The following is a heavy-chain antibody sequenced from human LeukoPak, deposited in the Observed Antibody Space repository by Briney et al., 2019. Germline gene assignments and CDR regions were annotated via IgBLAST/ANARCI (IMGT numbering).Heavy chain of an antibody. CDR1: GYTFTGSY. CDR2: INPNSGGT. J-gene: IGHJ4*02. Sequence: ASVKVSCKASGYTFTGSYMHWVRQAPGQGLEWMGWINPNSGGTNYAQKFQDRVTMTRDTSISTAYMELSRLRSDDTAVYYCARAPGSGSYYIYSTEYYFDYWGQGTLVTVSS. CDR3: ARAPGSGSYYIYSTEYYFDY. V-gene: IGHV1-2*02. D-gene: IGHD3-10*01.